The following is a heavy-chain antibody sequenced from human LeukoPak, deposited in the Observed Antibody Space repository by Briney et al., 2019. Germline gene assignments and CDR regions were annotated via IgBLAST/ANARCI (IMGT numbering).Heavy chain of an antibody. V-gene: IGHV3-23*01. Sequence: GGSLRLSCAASGFTFSSSAMSWVRQVPGKGLEWVSGISASGGSTYYADSVKGRFTISRDNSKNTLYLQMNSLRAEDTAVYYCAKDRYYDSSGYYYSSSLDYWGQGTLVTVSS. CDR2: ISASGGST. CDR1: GFTFSSSA. D-gene: IGHD3-22*01. CDR3: AKDRYYDSSGYYYSSSLDY. J-gene: IGHJ4*02.